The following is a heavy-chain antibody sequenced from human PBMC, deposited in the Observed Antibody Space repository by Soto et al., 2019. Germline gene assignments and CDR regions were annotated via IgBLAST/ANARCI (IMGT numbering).Heavy chain of an antibody. V-gene: IGHV3-53*01. Sequence: EVQLVESGGGLIQPGGSLRLSCAASGFTVSSNYMSLVRQAPGKGLEWVSVIYSGGSTYYADSVKGRFTISRDNSKNTLYLQMNSLRAEDTAVYYCARGGIAVAGSYFDYWGQGTLVTVSS. J-gene: IGHJ4*02. CDR3: ARGGIAVAGSYFDY. CDR1: GFTVSSNY. D-gene: IGHD6-19*01. CDR2: IYSGGST.